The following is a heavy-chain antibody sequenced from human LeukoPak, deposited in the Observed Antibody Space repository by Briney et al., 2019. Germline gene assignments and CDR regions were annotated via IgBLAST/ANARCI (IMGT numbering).Heavy chain of an antibody. CDR2: IYSGGRT. CDR1: GFTVSSNY. V-gene: IGHV3-53*01. J-gene: IGHJ6*02. Sequence: PGGSLRLSCAASGFTVSSNYMNWVRQAPGKGLEWVSVIYSGGRTYYADSVKGRFTISRDNSKNTLYLQMNSLRAEDTAVYYCARELPRYYSGMDVWAQGPTVPVSS. CDR3: ARELPRYYSGMDV.